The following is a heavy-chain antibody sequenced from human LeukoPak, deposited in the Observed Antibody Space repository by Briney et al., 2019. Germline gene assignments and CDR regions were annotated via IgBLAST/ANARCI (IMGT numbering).Heavy chain of an antibody. V-gene: IGHV3-7*03. CDR1: GFTFSSYW. Sequence: GGSLRLSCAASGFTFSSYWMSWVRQAPGKGLEWVANIKQDGSEKYYVDSLKGRFTISRDNAKNSLYLQMNSLRSEDTAVYYCARSAVAAHLACWGQGTLVTVSS. J-gene: IGHJ4*02. CDR3: ARSAVAAHLAC. D-gene: IGHD6-19*01. CDR2: IKQDGSEK.